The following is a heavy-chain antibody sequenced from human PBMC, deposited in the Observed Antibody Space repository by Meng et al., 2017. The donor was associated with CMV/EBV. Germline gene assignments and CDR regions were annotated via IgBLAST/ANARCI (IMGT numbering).Heavy chain of an antibody. Sequence: SETLSLTCTVSGGSISSSSYYWGWIRQPPGKGLEWIGSIYYSGSTYYNPSLKSRVTISVATSKNQFSLKLSSVTAADTAVYYCARYPPQELELQGFDPWGQGTLVTVSS. CDR2: IYYSGST. D-gene: IGHD1-7*01. CDR1: GGSISSSSYY. V-gene: IGHV4-39*07. J-gene: IGHJ5*02. CDR3: ARYPPQELELQGFDP.